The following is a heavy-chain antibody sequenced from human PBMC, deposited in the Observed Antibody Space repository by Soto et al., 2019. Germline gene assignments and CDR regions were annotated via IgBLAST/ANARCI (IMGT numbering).Heavy chain of an antibody. Sequence: QVQLQESGPGLVKPSETLSLTCTVSGGSISNYYWNWIRQPPGKGLEWIGYIYYSGSTNYNLSLKSRVTISVDTSKNQFSLKLTSVTAADTAVYYCARTADTAMSTDYWGQGTLVTVSS. CDR2: IYYSGST. CDR3: ARTADTAMSTDY. CDR1: GGSISNYY. D-gene: IGHD5-18*01. V-gene: IGHV4-59*01. J-gene: IGHJ4*02.